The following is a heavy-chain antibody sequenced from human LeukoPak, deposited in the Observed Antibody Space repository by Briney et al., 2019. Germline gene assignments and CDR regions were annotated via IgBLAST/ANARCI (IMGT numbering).Heavy chain of an antibody. J-gene: IGHJ6*03. Sequence: SETLSLTCTVSGGSISSYYWSWIRQPPGKGLEWIGYIYTSESTNYNPSLKSRVTISVDTSKNQFSLKLSSVTAADTAVYYCARHMSSSSAQRRYYYYYYMDVWGKGTTVTVSS. V-gene: IGHV4-4*09. CDR1: GGSISSYY. CDR2: IYTSEST. CDR3: ARHMSSSSAQRRYYYYYYMDV. D-gene: IGHD6-6*01.